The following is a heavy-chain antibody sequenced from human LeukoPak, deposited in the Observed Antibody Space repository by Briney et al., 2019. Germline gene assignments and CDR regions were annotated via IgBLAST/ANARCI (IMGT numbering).Heavy chain of an antibody. D-gene: IGHD6-6*01. CDR2: ISSSGSTI. V-gene: IGHV3-11*01. J-gene: IGHJ4*02. CDR3: ARDTFSSSAVDS. Sequence: GESLRLSCAASGFTFSDYYMSWIRQAPGKGLEWVSYISSSGSTIYYADSVKGRFSISRDNSKNSLYLQMNSLRPEDTAVYYCARDTFSSSAVDSWGQGTLVTVSS. CDR1: GFTFSDYY.